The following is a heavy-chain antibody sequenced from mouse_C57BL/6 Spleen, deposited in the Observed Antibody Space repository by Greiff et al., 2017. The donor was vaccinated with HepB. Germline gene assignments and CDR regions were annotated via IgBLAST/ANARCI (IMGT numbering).Heavy chain of an antibody. CDR2: IYPGDGDT. CDR1: GYAFSSSW. CDR3: TRPLYYSNYDYYAMDY. V-gene: IGHV1-82*01. D-gene: IGHD2-5*01. Sequence: VKLQESGPELVKPGASVKISCKASGYAFSSSWMNWVKQRPGKGLEWIGRIYPGDGDTNYNGKFKGKATLTADKSSSTAYMQLSSLTSEDSAVYFCTRPLYYSNYDYYAMDYWGQGTSVTVSS. J-gene: IGHJ4*01.